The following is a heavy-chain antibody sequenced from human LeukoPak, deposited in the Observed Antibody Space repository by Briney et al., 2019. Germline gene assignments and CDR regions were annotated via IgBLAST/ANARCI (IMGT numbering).Heavy chain of an antibody. D-gene: IGHD2-21*01. CDR3: ARRVSYYDAFDI. CDR2: ISYDGSNK. CDR1: GFTFSSYA. J-gene: IGHJ3*02. Sequence: GGSLRLSCAASGFTFSSYAMHWVRQAPGKGLEWVAVISYDGSNKYYADSVKGRFTISRDNSKNTLYLQMNSLRAEDTAVYYCARRVSYYDAFDIWGQGTMVTVSS. V-gene: IGHV3-30-3*01.